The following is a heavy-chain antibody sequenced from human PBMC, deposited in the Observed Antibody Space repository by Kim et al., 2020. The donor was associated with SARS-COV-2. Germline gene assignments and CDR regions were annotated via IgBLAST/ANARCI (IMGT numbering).Heavy chain of an antibody. CDR3: ARGHSYSGYVY. V-gene: IGHV4-34*04. Sequence: SETLSLTCAVDGESFSGYYWSWIRQATGKGLEWIGEINHSGYTNDNPSLQSRATLSVDTSINQFSLRLSSVTAADTAINYCARGHSYSGYVYWGQGSLVT. D-gene: IGHD2-15*01. J-gene: IGHJ4*01. CDR1: GESFSGYY. CDR2: INHSGYT.